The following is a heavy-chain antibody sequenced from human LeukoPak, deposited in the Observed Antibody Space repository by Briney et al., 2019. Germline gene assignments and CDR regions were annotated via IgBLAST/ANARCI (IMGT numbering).Heavy chain of an antibody. CDR2: IRYNGNNE. D-gene: IGHD3-10*01. V-gene: IGHV3-30*02. CDR3: ARKSDSITMVRGRGTDV. CDR1: GFIFSSYG. J-gene: IGHJ6*02. Sequence: GGFLRLSCAASGFIFSSYGMYWVRQAPGKGPEWVAFIRYNGNNENYADSVKGRFTISRDNSKNTLYLQMNSLRAEDTAVYYCARKSDSITMVRGRGTDVWGQGTTVTVSS.